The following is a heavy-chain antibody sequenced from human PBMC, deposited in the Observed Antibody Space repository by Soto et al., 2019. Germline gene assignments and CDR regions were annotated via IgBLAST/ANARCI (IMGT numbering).Heavy chain of an antibody. J-gene: IGHJ6*02. D-gene: IGHD7-27*01. CDR2: FDPEDGET. CDR1: GYTLTELS. Sequence: ASVKVSCKVSGYTLTELSMHWVRQAPGKGLEWMGGFDPEDGETIYAQKFQGRVTMTEDTSTDTAYMELSSLRSEDTAVYYCARAPRGDHRFRSSYYYYGMDVWGQGTTVTVSS. V-gene: IGHV1-24*01. CDR3: ARAPRGDHRFRSSYYYYGMDV.